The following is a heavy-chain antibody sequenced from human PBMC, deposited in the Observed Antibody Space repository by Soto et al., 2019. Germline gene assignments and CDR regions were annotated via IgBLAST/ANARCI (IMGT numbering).Heavy chain of an antibody. J-gene: IGHJ5*02. Sequence: ASVNVSCKSSGGTFSSYAFSWVRQAPGQGLEWMGGIIPMFGTANYAQKFQGRVTITADESTSTAYMELSSLRFEDTAVYYCARDSLVVVAATPRWFDPWGQGTLVTVSS. V-gene: IGHV1-69*13. CDR2: IIPMFGTA. CDR3: ARDSLVVVAATPRWFDP. CDR1: GGTFSSYA. D-gene: IGHD2-15*01.